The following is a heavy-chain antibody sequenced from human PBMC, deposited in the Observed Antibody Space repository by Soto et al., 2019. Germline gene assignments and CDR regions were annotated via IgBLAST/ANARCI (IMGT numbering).Heavy chain of an antibody. V-gene: IGHV3-23*01. D-gene: IGHD3-10*01. CDR2: ISGSGGGT. CDR1: GFTFSDYA. J-gene: IGHJ4*02. Sequence: EVQVLESGGGLVQPGGSLRLSCAASGFTFSDYAMSWVRQAPGKGLEWVSAISGSGGGTFYAKSVKGRFTISRDNSKSTLYLQMNSLRAEDTAVYYCSKDVSFYAFRGAYDYWGQGTLVTVSS. CDR3: SKDVSFYAFRGAYDY.